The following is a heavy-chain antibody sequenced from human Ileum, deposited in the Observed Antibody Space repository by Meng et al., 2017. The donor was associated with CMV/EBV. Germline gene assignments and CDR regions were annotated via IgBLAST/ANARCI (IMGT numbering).Heavy chain of an antibody. J-gene: IGHJ3*02. CDR1: GFTFSEYW. Sequence: GGSLRLSCVASGFTFSEYWMSWVRQTPGKGLEWVANIQEPGSEIYYVDSVKGRFTISRDNAENSLYLQMNSLRVEDTALYYCARTDYYDGSGYKVRGAFDIWGQGTLVTVSS. V-gene: IGHV3-7*03. CDR3: ARTDYYDGSGYKVRGAFDI. CDR2: IQEPGSEI. D-gene: IGHD3-22*01.